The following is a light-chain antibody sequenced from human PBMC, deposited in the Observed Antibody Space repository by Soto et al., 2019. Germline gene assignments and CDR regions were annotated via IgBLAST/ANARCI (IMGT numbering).Light chain of an antibody. CDR1: SSNIGNNY. V-gene: IGLV1-51*01. CDR3: GTWDSSLSAGV. Sequence: QSVLTQPPSVSAAPGQKVTISCYGSSSNIGNNYVSWYQQLPGPAPKLLIYDNNKRPSGIPDRFSGSKSGTSATLGITGLQTGDEADYYCGTWDSSLSAGVFGGGTKVTVL. J-gene: IGLJ2*01. CDR2: DNN.